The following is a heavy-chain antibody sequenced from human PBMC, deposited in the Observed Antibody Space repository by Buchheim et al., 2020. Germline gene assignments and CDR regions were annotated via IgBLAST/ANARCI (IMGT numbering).Heavy chain of an antibody. J-gene: IGHJ4*02. CDR2: INHSGST. Sequence: QVQLQQWGAGLLKPSETLSLTCAVYGGSFSGYYWSWIRQPPGKGLEWIGEINHSGSTNYNPSLKSRVPISVDTSKNQFSLKLSSVTAADTAVYYCARRKRAIAVAGYFDYWGQGTL. CDR1: GGSFSGYY. D-gene: IGHD6-19*01. CDR3: ARRKRAIAVAGYFDY. V-gene: IGHV4-34*01.